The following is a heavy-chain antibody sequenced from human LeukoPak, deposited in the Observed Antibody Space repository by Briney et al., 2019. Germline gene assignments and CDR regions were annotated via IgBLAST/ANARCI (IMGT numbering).Heavy chain of an antibody. CDR1: NDSISNYF. D-gene: IGHD6-6*01. CDR3: ARVPSHSRSLLRLDP. J-gene: IGHJ5*02. V-gene: IGHV4-59*01. CDR2: IYYSGST. Sequence: PSETLSLTCIVSNDSISNYFWSWIRQPPGEGLEWIGDIYYSGSTNYNPSLKNRVTISIDKPKSQFSLKLISVTAADTAVYYCARVPSHSRSLLRLDPWGQGILVTVSS.